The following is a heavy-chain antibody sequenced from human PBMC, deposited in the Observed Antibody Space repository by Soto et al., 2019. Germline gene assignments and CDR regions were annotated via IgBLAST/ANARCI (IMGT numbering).Heavy chain of an antibody. CDR3: AREVQVHTPAFVY. CDR2: ISPMFGAA. Sequence: QVQLVQSGAEMKKPGSSVKVSCQSSGGTFNTYAMNWVRQAPGQGPEWMGDISPMFGAANYAPKFQGRVTLTADESTGTSDMQLRSLTSEDTALYFCAREVQVHTPAFVYWGQGTLVTVSS. D-gene: IGHD3-10*01. V-gene: IGHV1-69*19. J-gene: IGHJ4*02. CDR1: GGTFNTYA.